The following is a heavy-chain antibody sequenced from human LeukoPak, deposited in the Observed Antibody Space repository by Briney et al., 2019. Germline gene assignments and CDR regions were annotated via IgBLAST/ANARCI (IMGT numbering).Heavy chain of an antibody. CDR2: IYLGDSDT. CDR3: ARPGYCSGGSCYSFDY. CDR1: GYSFTSYW. J-gene: IGHJ4*02. Sequence: GESLKISCKGSGYSFTSYWIGWVRQMPGNGLEWMGIIYLGDSDTRYSPSFQGQVTISADKSISTAYLQWSSLKASDTAMYYCARPGYCSGGSCYSFDYWGQGTLVTVSS. D-gene: IGHD2-15*01. V-gene: IGHV5-51*01.